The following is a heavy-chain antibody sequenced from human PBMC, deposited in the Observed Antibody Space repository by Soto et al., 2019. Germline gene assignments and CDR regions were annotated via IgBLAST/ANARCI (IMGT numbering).Heavy chain of an antibody. CDR3: ARVYGDRYYYYGMDV. D-gene: IGHD4-17*01. CDR1: GGSISSGGYY. J-gene: IGHJ6*02. Sequence: SETLSLTCTVSGGSISSGGYYWSWIRQHPGKGLEWIGYIYYSGSTYYNPSLKSRVTISVDTSKNQFSLKLSSVTAADTAVYYCARVYGDRYYYYGMDVWGQGTTVTVSS. CDR2: IYYSGST. V-gene: IGHV4-31*03.